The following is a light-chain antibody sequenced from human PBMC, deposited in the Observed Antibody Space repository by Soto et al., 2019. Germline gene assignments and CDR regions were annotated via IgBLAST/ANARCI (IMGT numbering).Light chain of an antibody. CDR2: GVT. J-gene: IGLJ1*01. CDR1: NSDIGAYNY. Sequence: LTQPASVSGSPGQSITISCTGSNSDIGAYNYVSWYQQHPGKAPKLIIHGVTNRPSGVSHRFSGSKSDYTASLTISGLQAEDEGDYYCSSYTTAYFYVFGTGTKVTVL. V-gene: IGLV2-14*01. CDR3: SSYTTAYFYV.